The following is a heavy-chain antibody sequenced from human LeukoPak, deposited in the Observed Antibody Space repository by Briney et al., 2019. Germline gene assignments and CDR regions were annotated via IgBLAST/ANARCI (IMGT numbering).Heavy chain of an antibody. CDR1: GYTFTSYG. V-gene: IGHV1-18*01. CDR3: ASAPGYSSGWYGREFDY. CDR2: ISAYNGNT. D-gene: IGHD6-19*01. Sequence: ASVKVSCKASGYTFTSYGISWVRQAPGPGLEWMGCISAYNGNTNYAQKLQGRVTMTTDTSTSTAYMELRSLRSDDTAVYYCASAPGYSSGWYGREFDYWGQGTLVTVSS. J-gene: IGHJ4*02.